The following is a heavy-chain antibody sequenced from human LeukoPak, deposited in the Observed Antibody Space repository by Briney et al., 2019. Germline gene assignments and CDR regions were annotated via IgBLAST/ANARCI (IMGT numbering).Heavy chain of an antibody. CDR3: ARINDIDNSYHLDF. CDR1: GFTFSDYS. D-gene: IGHD2-15*01. Sequence: GGSLRLSCAASGFTFSDYSFNWVRQAPGKGLEWVSSISSSSSYKYYADSLKGRFTISRDNAKNSLYLQVNNLRAEDTAVYYCARINDIDNSYHLDFWGHGTLVTVSS. V-gene: IGHV3-21*01. CDR2: ISSSSSYK. J-gene: IGHJ4*01.